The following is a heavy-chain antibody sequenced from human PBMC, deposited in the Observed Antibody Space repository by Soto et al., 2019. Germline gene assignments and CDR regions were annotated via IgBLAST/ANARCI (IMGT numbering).Heavy chain of an antibody. CDR2: IYYSGST. CDR1: GGSISSYY. Sequence: SETLSLTYTVSGGSISSYYGTWIRQPPGKGLEWIGYIYYSGSTNYNPSLKSRVTISVATSKNTLYLQMNSLRAEDTAVYYCAKGYCSGGSCYGQERYYYYYMDVWGKGTTVTVSS. CDR3: AKGYCSGGSCYGQERYYYYYMDV. V-gene: IGHV4-59*12. J-gene: IGHJ6*03. D-gene: IGHD2-15*01.